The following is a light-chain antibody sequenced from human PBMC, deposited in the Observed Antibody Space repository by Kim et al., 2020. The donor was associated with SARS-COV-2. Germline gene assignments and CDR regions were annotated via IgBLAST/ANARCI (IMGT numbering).Light chain of an antibody. J-gene: IGKJ4*01. CDR2: AAS. CDR3: QQYNSYPLT. Sequence: AAFGNRFPNTCPAGPGIYYYFVWFLQKPGKAPKSLIYAASSLQSGVPSKFSGSGSGTDFTLTISSLQPEDFATYYCQQYNSYPLTFGGGTKVDIK. V-gene: IGKV1-16*02. CDR1: PGIYYY.